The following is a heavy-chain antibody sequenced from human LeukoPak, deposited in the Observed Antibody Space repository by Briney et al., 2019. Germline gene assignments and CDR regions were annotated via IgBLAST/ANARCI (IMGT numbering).Heavy chain of an antibody. Sequence: SETLSLTCTVSGGSISSYYWSWIRQPAGKGLEWIGRIYTSGSTNYNPSLKSRVTMSVDTSKNQFSLKLSSVTAADTAVYDCARDGSGSYYYYYGMDVWGQGTTVTVSS. J-gene: IGHJ6*02. CDR3: ARDGSGSYYYYYGMDV. V-gene: IGHV4-4*07. D-gene: IGHD1-26*01. CDR1: GGSISSYY. CDR2: IYTSGST.